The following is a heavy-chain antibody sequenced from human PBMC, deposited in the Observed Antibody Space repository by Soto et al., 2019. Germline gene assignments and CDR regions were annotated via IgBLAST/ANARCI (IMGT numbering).Heavy chain of an antibody. CDR2: IVVGSGNT. CDR3: AADGLFHGNKRQWDAFDI. D-gene: IGHD1-1*01. Sequence: ASVKVSCKASGFTFTSSAVQWVRQARGQRLEWIGWIVVGSGNTNYAQKFQERVTITRDMSTSTAYMELSSLRSEDTAVYYCAADGLFHGNKRQWDAFDIWGQGTMVTVSS. CDR1: GFTFTSSA. J-gene: IGHJ3*02. V-gene: IGHV1-58*01.